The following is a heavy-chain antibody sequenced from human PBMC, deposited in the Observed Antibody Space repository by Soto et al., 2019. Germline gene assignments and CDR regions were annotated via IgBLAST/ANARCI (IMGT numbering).Heavy chain of an antibody. CDR1: GFTFSSYG. J-gene: IGHJ4*02. V-gene: IGHV3-33*03. CDR2: TWWDRSSI. Sequence: GGSLRLSCAASGFTFSSYGMHWVRQAPGKGLEWVAVTWWDRSSICYADSVKGRFTISRDNSKNSLYLQMNSLRVEDTALYYCAKAVGVVVGASIDYWGQGTLVTVSS. CDR3: AKAVGVVVGASIDY. D-gene: IGHD2-15*01.